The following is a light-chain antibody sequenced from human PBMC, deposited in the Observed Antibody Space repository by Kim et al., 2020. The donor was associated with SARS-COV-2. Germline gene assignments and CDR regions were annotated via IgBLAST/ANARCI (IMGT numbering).Light chain of an antibody. CDR2: GAS. CDR1: QGVSSK. J-gene: IGKJ1*01. V-gene: IGKV3-15*01. Sequence: SPGERATRSCRASQGVSSKLAWYQQKPGQAPRLLIYGASTRATGIPARFSGSGSGTEFTLTISSLQSEDFAVYYCQQYNNWPPWTFGQGTKVDIK. CDR3: QQYNNWPPWT.